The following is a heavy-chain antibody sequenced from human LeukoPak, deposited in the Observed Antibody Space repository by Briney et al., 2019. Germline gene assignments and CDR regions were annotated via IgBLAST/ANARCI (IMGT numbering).Heavy chain of an antibody. D-gene: IGHD2-15*01. Sequence: ASVKVSCKASGYTFTSYYMHWVRQAPGQGLEWMGIINPSGGSTSYAQKFQGRVTMTRDTSTSTVYMELSSLRSEDTAVYYCAREPYHSSGYCSGGSCYHEYYYGMGVWGQGTTVTVSS. CDR1: GYTFTSYY. CDR2: INPSGGST. V-gene: IGHV1-46*01. J-gene: IGHJ6*02. CDR3: AREPYHSSGYCSGGSCYHEYYYGMGV.